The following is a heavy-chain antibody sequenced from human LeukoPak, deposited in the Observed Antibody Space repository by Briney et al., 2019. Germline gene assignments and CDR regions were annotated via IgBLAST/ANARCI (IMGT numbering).Heavy chain of an antibody. Sequence: GASVKVSCKASGYTFTGYYMHWVRQAPGQGLEWMGWINPNSGGTNYAQKFQGRVTMTRDTSISTAYMELSRLRSDDTAVYYCARDHATAGTSAGGWYNWFDPWGQGTLVTVSS. CDR1: GYTFTGYY. CDR2: INPNSGGT. V-gene: IGHV1-2*02. J-gene: IGHJ5*02. CDR3: ARDHATAGTSAGGWYNWFDP. D-gene: IGHD6-13*01.